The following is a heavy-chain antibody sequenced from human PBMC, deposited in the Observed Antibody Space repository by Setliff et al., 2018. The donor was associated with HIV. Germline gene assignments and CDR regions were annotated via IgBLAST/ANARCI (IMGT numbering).Heavy chain of an antibody. CDR1: GFRFRSYW. D-gene: IGHD1-26*01. J-gene: IGHJ4*02. CDR3: ARWGSGSYERVFDY. Sequence: SGGSLRLSCAASGFRFRSYWMSWVRQAPGKGLESVANVKQEGAETLYVDSVKGRFTISRDNANNLVYLQMNSLRVEDTAVYFCARWGSGSYERVFDYWGQGMLVTVSS. CDR2: VKQEGAET. V-gene: IGHV3-7*01.